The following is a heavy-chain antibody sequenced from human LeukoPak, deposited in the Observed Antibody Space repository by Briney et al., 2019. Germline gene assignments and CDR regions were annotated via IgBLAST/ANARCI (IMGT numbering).Heavy chain of an antibody. CDR3: ARGKEYTSPFDR. CDR1: GGTFRNYA. D-gene: IGHD6-6*01. J-gene: IGHJ5*02. Sequence: GASVKVSCKASGGTFRNYAIKWVRRAPGRGLEWMGGIIPIFGSVNYAQRFHGKITRTLGESTTSVYMSRSSLRSEDTAVYYCARGKEYTSPFDRCGQGTLVTVSS. CDR2: IIPIFGSV. V-gene: IGHV1-69*13.